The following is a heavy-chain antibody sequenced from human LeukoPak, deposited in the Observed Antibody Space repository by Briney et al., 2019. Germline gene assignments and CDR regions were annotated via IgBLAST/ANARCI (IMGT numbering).Heavy chain of an antibody. CDR1: GLTFSLHY. CDR2: IKEDGSDT. V-gene: IGHV3-7*01. D-gene: IGHD3-9*01. Sequence: GGSLRLSCAASGLTFSLHYMGWVRQTPGKGLEWVANIKEDGSDTFYVDSVKGRFTISRDNAKNSVYLQMNILRAEDTAVYYCARHRYFYFDLWGQGTLVNVSS. CDR3: ARHRYFYFDL. J-gene: IGHJ4*02.